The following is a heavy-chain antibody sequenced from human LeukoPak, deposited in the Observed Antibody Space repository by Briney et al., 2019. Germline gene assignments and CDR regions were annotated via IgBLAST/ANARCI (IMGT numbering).Heavy chain of an antibody. J-gene: IGHJ4*02. CDR2: IRYDGSNK. V-gene: IGHV3-30*02. CDR1: GFTFSSYG. Sequence: GGSLRLSCAASGFTFSSYGMHWVRQAPGKGLERVAFIRYDGSNKYYADSVKGRFTISRDNSKNTLYLQMNSLRAEDTAVYYCAKEKSNDFWGGLTLLDYWGQGTLVTVSS. CDR3: AKEKSNDFWGGLTLLDY. D-gene: IGHD3-3*01.